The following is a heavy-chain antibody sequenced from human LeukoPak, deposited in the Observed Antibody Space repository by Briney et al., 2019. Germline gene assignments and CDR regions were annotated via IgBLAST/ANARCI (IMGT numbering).Heavy chain of an antibody. D-gene: IGHD2-2*02. V-gene: IGHV4-4*07. CDR1: GGSISSYY. CDR2: IYTSGST. CDR3: ARDHKGYCSGTSCYMMDV. J-gene: IGHJ6*04. Sequence: SETLSLTCTVSGGSISSYYWSWIRQPAGKGLEWIGRIYTSGSTNYNPSLKSRVTMSVDTSKNQFSLKLSSVTAADTAVYYCARDHKGYCSGTSCYMMDVWGKGTTVTVSS.